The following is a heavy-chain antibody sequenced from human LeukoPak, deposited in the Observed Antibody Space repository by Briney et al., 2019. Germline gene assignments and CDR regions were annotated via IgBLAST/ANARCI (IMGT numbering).Heavy chain of an antibody. CDR1: GFTFRSHA. D-gene: IGHD4-11*01. V-gene: IGHV3-23*01. Sequence: GGSLRLSCAASGFTFRSHAMTWVRQTSGKGREWVSGISGSGHRTYYADSVKGRFTISRDNAKNTVYLQMNNLRGEDTALYYCSKAGDTNYYRHGDYWGQGTLVTVSS. CDR2: ISGSGHRT. CDR3: SKAGDTNYYRHGDY. J-gene: IGHJ4*02.